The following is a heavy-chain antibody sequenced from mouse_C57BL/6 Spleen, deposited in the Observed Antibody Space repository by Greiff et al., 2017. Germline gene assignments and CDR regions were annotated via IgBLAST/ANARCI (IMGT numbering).Heavy chain of an antibody. CDR1: GYAFSSYW. J-gene: IGHJ2*01. V-gene: IGHV1-80*01. Sequence: QVQLQQSGAELVKPGASVKISCKASGYAFSSYWMNWVKQRPGKGLEWIGQIYPGDGDTNYNGKFKGKATLTADKSSSTAYMQLSSLTSEDSAVYFCASGWYDGSSYYFDDWGQGTTLTVSS. CDR2: IYPGDGDT. D-gene: IGHD1-1*01. CDR3: ASGWYDGSSYYFDD.